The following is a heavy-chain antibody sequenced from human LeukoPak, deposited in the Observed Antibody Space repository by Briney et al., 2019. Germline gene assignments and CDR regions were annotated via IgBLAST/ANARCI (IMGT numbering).Heavy chain of an antibody. CDR3: AKDSRYSSSWYVGN. D-gene: IGHD6-13*01. J-gene: IGHJ4*02. CDR2: ISGSGGNT. V-gene: IGHV3-23*01. Sequence: GGSLRLSCGASGFTFSTNAMTWVRQAPGKGLEWVSGISGSGGNTYYADSVKGRFTISRDNSKNALHLQMNSLKPEDTAVYYCAKDSRYSSSWYVGNWGRGTLVTASS. CDR1: GFTFSTNA.